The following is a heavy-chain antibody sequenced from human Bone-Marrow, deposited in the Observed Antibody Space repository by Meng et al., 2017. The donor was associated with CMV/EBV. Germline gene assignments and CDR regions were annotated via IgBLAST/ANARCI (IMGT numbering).Heavy chain of an antibody. CDR1: GHTFTRNG. CDR3: ASVVATSGYYRGDIYFFDY. Sequence: ASVKVSCKASGHTFTRNGISWVRQAPGQGLEWMGWISAYNANTYYAQKLQGRFTMTTDTSTSTAFMELRSLRSDETDVYYCASVVATSGYYRGDIYFFDYWGQGTLVTVSS. V-gene: IGHV1-18*01. J-gene: IGHJ4*02. D-gene: IGHD3-22*01. CDR2: ISAYNANT.